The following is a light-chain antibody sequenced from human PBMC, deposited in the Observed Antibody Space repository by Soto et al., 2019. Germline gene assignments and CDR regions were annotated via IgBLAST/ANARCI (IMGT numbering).Light chain of an antibody. V-gene: IGKV3-20*01. J-gene: IGKJ1*01. CDR1: QSFSVNY. CDR2: GAS. Sequence: EIVMTQSPAPLSVSPGERATLSCRASQSFSVNYFAWFQQKPGQAPRLLIYGASNRATGIPDRFSGSGSGTDFTLTISRLEPEDFAVYYCQQYGSSGTLGQGTKVDIK. CDR3: QQYGSSGT.